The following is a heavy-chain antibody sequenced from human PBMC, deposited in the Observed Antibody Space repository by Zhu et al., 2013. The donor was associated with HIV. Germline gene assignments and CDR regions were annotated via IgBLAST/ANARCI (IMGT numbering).Heavy chain of an antibody. D-gene: IGHD2-21*02. Sequence: QVQLVQSAAEVKKPGTSVKVSCKASGYTFTSYGITWVRQAPGQGLEWMGWISAYSGNTNYAQKLQGRVTMTTDTSTSTAYMELRSLRSDDAAVYYCTTSLRGADSYKPFDNWGQGTLVTVSS. J-gene: IGHJ4*02. CDR3: TTSLRGADSYKPFDN. CDR1: GYTFTSYG. CDR2: ISAYSGNT. V-gene: IGHV1-18*01.